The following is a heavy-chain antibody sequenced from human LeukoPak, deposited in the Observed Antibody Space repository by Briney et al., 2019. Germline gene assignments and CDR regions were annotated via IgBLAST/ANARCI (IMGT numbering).Heavy chain of an antibody. D-gene: IGHD4-11*01. Sequence: PGGALRLSCAASGFTFDDYGMSWVRQAPGEGLEWGSNINWNGDNTDYADSVKGRFTISRDNAKTSLYLQMNSLRAEDTALYYCARDLGDYPLDYWGQGTLVTVSS. CDR1: GFTFDDYG. CDR2: INWNGDNT. V-gene: IGHV3-20*04. J-gene: IGHJ4*02. CDR3: ARDLGDYPLDY.